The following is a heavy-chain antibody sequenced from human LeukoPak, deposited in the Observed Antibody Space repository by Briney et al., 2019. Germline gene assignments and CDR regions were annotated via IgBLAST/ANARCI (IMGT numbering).Heavy chain of an antibody. D-gene: IGHD6-13*01. Sequence: ASVKVSCKASGGTFSSYAMNWVRQAPGQGLEWMGWINTKTGNPTYAQGFTGRFVFSLDTSVSTAYLQISSLKAEDTAVYYCARVTAGYSSSWYFQHWGQGTLVTVSS. CDR2: INTKTGNP. V-gene: IGHV7-4-1*02. CDR3: ARVTAGYSSSWYFQH. CDR1: GGTFSSYA. J-gene: IGHJ1*01.